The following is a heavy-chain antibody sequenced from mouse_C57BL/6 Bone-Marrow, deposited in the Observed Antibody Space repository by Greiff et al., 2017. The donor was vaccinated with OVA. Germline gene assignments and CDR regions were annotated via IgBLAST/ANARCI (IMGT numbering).Heavy chain of an antibody. CDR1: GYTFTSYW. CDR3: TRALWYHWYFDV. V-gene: IGHV1-5*01. CDR2: IYPGNSDT. D-gene: IGHD2-1*01. J-gene: IGHJ1*03. Sequence: EVQGVESGTVLARPGASVKMSCKTSGYTFTSYWMHWVKQRPGQGLEWIGAIYPGNSDTSYNQKFKGKAKLTAVTSASTAYMELSSLTNEDSAVYYCTRALWYHWYFDVWGTGTTVTVSS.